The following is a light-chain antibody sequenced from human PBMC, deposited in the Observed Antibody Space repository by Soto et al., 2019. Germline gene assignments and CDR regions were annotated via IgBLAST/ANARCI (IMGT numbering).Light chain of an antibody. CDR2: GSS. J-gene: IGKJ5*01. V-gene: IGKV3-15*01. CDR3: QQYNKWSIT. Sequence: EIVLTQSPATLSVSPGERATLSGSASQSLRTDLACYQQKSGQPPRLLICGSSTRATGIPARVSGTGSETDFPLTISSLRSEDCGVYLCQQYNKWSITFGQATLLE. CDR1: QSLRTD.